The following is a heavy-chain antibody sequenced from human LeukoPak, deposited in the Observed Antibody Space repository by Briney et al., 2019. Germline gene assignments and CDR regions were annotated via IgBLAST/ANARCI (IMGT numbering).Heavy chain of an antibody. V-gene: IGHV3-33*01. Sequence: GGSLRLSCAASGFNFSSYGMHWVRQAPGKGLEWVAVIWYDGSSKYYADSVKGRFTISRDNSKNTLYLQMNSLRAEDTAVYYCARDSYYYDSSGYYRFDYWGQGTLVTVSS. CDR2: IWYDGSSK. D-gene: IGHD3-22*01. CDR1: GFNFSSYG. J-gene: IGHJ4*02. CDR3: ARDSYYYDSSGYYRFDY.